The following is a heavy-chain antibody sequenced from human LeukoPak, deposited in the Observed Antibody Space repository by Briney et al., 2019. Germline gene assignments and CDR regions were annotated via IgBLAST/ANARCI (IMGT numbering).Heavy chain of an antibody. CDR2: INYSGRT. CDR1: GGSISESGYY. D-gene: IGHD3-22*01. Sequence: SETLSLTCAVSGGSISESGYYWGWIRQPPGKGLEWIGCINYSGRTYYNASLKSRLTISVDTSRNQFSLKLSSVTAADTAVYYCARDGSGYYKLDYWGQGILVTVSS. V-gene: IGHV4-30-4*08. J-gene: IGHJ4*02. CDR3: ARDGSGYYKLDY.